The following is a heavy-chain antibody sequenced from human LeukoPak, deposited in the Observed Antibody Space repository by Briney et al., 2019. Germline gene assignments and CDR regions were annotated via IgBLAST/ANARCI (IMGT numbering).Heavy chain of an antibody. J-gene: IGHJ3*02. Sequence: GGALRLSCAASGFTFSDYYMSWIRQAPGKGLEGVSYISSSGSTIYYADSVKGRFTISRDNAKNSLYLQMNSLRAEDTAVYYCASLSGNLLFDAFDIWGQGTMVTVSS. CDR2: ISSSGSTI. V-gene: IGHV3-11*01. CDR3: ASLSGNLLFDAFDI. CDR1: GFTFSDYY. D-gene: IGHD1-26*01.